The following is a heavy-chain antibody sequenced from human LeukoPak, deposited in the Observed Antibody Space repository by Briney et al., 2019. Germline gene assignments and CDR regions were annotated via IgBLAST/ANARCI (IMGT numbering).Heavy chain of an antibody. V-gene: IGHV3-23*01. CDR2: ISGRGGSGGST. J-gene: IGHJ4*02. CDR3: AKAYYDILTGYYTYFDY. D-gene: IGHD3-9*01. Sequence: GGSLRLSCAASGFTFSSYAMSWVRQAPGKGLEWVSNISGRGGSGGSTYYADSVKGRFTISRDNSKNTLYLQVNSLRAEDTAVYYCAKAYYDILTGYYTYFDYWGQGALVTVSS. CDR1: GFTFSSYA.